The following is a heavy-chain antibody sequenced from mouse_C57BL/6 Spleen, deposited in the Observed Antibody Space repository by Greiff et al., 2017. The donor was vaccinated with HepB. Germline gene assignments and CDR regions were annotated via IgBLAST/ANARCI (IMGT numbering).Heavy chain of an antibody. Sequence: EVQGVESGPELVKPGASVKIPCKASGYTFTDYNMDWVKQSHGKSLEWIGDINPNNGGTIYNQKFKGKATLTVDKSSSTAYMELRSLTSEDTAVYYCARSLYYGSSFDYWGQGTTLTVSS. V-gene: IGHV1-18*01. J-gene: IGHJ2*01. CDR2: INPNNGGT. CDR1: GYTFTDYN. D-gene: IGHD1-1*01. CDR3: ARSLYYGSSFDY.